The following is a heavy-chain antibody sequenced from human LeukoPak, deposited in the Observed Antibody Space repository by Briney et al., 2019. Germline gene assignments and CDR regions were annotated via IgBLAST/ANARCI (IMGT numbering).Heavy chain of an antibody. Sequence: GASVKVSCKASGYTFTSYGISWVRQAPGQGLEWMGWISAYNGNTNYAQKFQGRVTMTRDTSISTAYMELSRLRSDDTAVYYCARKEEQQLGWVGWFDPWGQGTLVTVSS. D-gene: IGHD6-13*01. J-gene: IGHJ5*02. V-gene: IGHV1-18*01. CDR1: GYTFTSYG. CDR3: ARKEEQQLGWVGWFDP. CDR2: ISAYNGNT.